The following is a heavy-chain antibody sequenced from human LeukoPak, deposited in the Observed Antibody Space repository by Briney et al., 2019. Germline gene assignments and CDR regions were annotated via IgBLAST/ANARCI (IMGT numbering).Heavy chain of an antibody. V-gene: IGHV3-7*01. D-gene: IGHD3-10*01. CDR3: ARDVLYYYGSGSYYHYYYGTDV. CDR2: IKQDGSEK. J-gene: IGHJ6*02. Sequence: GGSLRLSCAASGFTFSSYWMSWVRQAPGKGLEWVANIKQDGSEKYYVDSVKGRFTISRDNAKNSLYLQMNSLRAEDTAVYYCARDVLYYYGSGSYYHYYYGTDVWGQGTTVTVSS. CDR1: GFTFSSYW.